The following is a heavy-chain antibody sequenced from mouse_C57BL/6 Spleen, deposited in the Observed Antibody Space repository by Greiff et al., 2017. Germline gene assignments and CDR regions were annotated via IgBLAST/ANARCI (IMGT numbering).Heavy chain of an antibody. CDR1: GYTFTDYY. J-gene: IGHJ2*01. CDR3: ARHLRGYFDY. CDR2: INPNNGGT. V-gene: IGHV1-26*01. Sequence: EVQLQQSGPELVKPGASVKISCKASGYTFTDYYMNWVKQSHGKSLEWIGDINPNNGGTSYNQKFKGKATLTVDKSSSTAYMELRSLTSEDSAVYYCARHLRGYFDYWGQGTTLTVSS.